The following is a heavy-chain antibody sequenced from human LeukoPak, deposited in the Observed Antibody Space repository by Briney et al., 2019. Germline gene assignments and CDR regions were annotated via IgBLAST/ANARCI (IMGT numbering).Heavy chain of an antibody. CDR3: PRRFDF. J-gene: IGHJ4*02. Sequence: PGGSLRLSCAVSGFTMSSYSMNWVRQAPGKGLEWVSYISESSDTIYYADSVKGRFTISRDNAKNSLYLQMNSLRVEDTAVYYCPRRFDFWGQGTLVTVSS. V-gene: IGHV3-48*01. CDR2: ISESSDTI. CDR1: GFTMSSYS.